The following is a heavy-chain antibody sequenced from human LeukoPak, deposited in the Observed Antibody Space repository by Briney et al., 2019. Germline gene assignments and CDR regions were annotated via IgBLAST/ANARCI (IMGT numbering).Heavy chain of an antibody. V-gene: IGHV5-51*01. J-gene: IGHJ4*02. D-gene: IGHD3-10*01. Sequence: GESLKISCKGSGYSFTSYWIAWVRQMPGKGLEWMGIIYPGDSDTIYSPSFQGQVTISADKSISTAYLQWSSLKASDTAIYYCTRHESSYGSGSYYNDYWGQGTLVTVSS. CDR3: TRHESSYGSGSYYNDY. CDR1: GYSFTSYW. CDR2: IYPGDSDT.